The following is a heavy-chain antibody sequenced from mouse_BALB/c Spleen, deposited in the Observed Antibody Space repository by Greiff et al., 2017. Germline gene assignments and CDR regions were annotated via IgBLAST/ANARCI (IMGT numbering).Heavy chain of an antibody. D-gene: IGHD4-1*01. CDR2: INPSTGYT. CDR1: GYTFTSYW. Sequence: VQLQESGAELAKPGASVKMSCKASGYTFTSYWMHWVKQRPGQGLEWIGYINPSTGYTEYNQKFKDKATLTADKSSSTAYMQLSSLTSEDSAVYYCARGGDWAYYYAMDYWGQGTSVTVSS. V-gene: IGHV1-7*01. J-gene: IGHJ4*01. CDR3: ARGGDWAYYYAMDY.